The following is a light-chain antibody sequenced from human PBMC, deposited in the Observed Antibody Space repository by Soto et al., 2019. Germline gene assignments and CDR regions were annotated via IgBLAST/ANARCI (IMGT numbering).Light chain of an antibody. J-gene: IGLJ1*01. CDR2: DVT. Sequence: SVLTHPASVSGSPGQSITISCTGTSSDVGAYDYVSWYQQHPGKAPKLLIYDVTTRPSGVSNRFSGSKSGNTASLTISGLETDDEAEYYCSSFTSTFTLVFGTGTKVTVL. V-gene: IGLV2-14*03. CDR1: SSDVGAYDY. CDR3: SSFTSTFTLV.